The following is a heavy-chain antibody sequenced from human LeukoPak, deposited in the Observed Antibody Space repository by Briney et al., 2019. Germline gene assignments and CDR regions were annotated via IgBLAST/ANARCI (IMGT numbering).Heavy chain of an antibody. CDR2: ISYDGSNK. Sequence: GGSLRLSYAASGFTFSSYGMHWVRQAPGKGLEWVAVISYDGSNKYYADSVKGRFTISRDNSKNTLYLQMNSLRAEDTAVYYCAKDPRYCGGGSCYLSGYFDYWGQGTLVTVSS. D-gene: IGHD2-15*01. CDR1: GFTFSSYG. CDR3: AKDPRYCGGGSCYLSGYFDY. J-gene: IGHJ4*02. V-gene: IGHV3-30*18.